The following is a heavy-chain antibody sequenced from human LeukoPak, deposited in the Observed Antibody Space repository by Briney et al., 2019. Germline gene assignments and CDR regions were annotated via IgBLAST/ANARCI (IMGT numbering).Heavy chain of an antibody. CDR1: GGSISSYY. CDR2: IYYSGST. V-gene: IGHV4-59*01. Sequence: SETLSLTCTVSGGSISSYYWSWIRQPPGKGLEWIGYIYYSGSTNYNPSLKSRVTISVDTSKNQFSLKLSSVTAADTAVYYCARLKGPATYYYYYGMDVWGLGTTVTVSS. J-gene: IGHJ6*02. CDR3: ARLKGPATYYYYYGMDV. D-gene: IGHD2-2*01.